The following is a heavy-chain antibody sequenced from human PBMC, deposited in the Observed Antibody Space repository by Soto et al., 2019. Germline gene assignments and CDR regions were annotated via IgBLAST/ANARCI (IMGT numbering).Heavy chain of an antibody. CDR3: ARHQSHSSSYVDS. J-gene: IGHJ5*01. Sequence: PSETLSLTCAVSGGSITSSNWWSWVRQPPGKGLEWIGEIYHSGSTNYNPSLKSRVTISVDKSKNQFSLKLRSVTAADTAVYYCARHQSHSSSYVDSWGQGTLVTVSS. CDR2: IYHSGST. CDR1: GGSITSSNW. D-gene: IGHD6-13*01. V-gene: IGHV4-4*02.